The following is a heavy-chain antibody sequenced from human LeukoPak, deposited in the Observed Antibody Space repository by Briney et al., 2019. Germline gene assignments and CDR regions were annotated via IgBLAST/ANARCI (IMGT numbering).Heavy chain of an antibody. D-gene: IGHD1-26*01. CDR1: GFSFSTYG. CDR2: ISYDGSDK. V-gene: IGHV3-30*18. CDR3: AKEVGRFTLDY. Sequence: GGSLRLSCAASGFSFSTYGMHWVRQAPGKGLEWVTVISYDGSDKYYADSVKGRFTISRDNSRNTLYLQMNSLRVEDTAVYYCAKEVGRFTLDYWGQGTLVTVSS. J-gene: IGHJ4*02.